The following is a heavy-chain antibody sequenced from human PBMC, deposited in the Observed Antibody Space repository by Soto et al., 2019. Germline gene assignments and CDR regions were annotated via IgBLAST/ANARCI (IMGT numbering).Heavy chain of an antibody. CDR1: GGTFSSYA. D-gene: IGHD5-12*01. V-gene: IGHV1-18*01. J-gene: IGHJ3*01. CDR2: ISGYNGDT. CDR3: ARERRWIYASDL. Sequence: QVQLVQSGAEVKKPGSSVKVSCKASGGTFSSYAISWVRQAPGQGLEWMGWISGYNGDTNYTQRLQGRVTMTTDTSTSTAYMELRSLKSDDTAVYFCARERRWIYASDLWGQGTMVTVSS.